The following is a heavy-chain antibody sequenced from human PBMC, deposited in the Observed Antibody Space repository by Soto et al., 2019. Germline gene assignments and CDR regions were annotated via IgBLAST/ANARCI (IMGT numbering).Heavy chain of an antibody. CDR3: AAFNEVVVVPAGNYYYYGMDV. J-gene: IGHJ6*02. CDR2: IDPSDSYT. V-gene: IGHV5-10-1*01. CDR1: GYSFTSYW. Sequence: GASLKISCKGSGYSFTSYWISWVRQMPGKGLEWMGRIDPSDSYTNYSPSFQGHVTISADKSISTAYLQWSSLKASDTAMYYCAAFNEVVVVPAGNYYYYGMDVWGQGTTVTVSS. D-gene: IGHD2-2*01.